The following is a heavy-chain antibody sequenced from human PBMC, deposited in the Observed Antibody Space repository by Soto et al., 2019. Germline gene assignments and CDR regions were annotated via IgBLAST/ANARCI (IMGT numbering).Heavy chain of an antibody. D-gene: IGHD5-18*01. CDR1: GFTFSNFW. CDR3: ASPVRYSYGYYFYFMDV. CDR2: INSDGSST. V-gene: IGHV3-74*01. Sequence: EVQLVESGGGLVQPGGSLRLSCAASGFTFSNFWMHWVRQAPGKGLVWVSRINSDGSSTNYADCVKGRFTISRDNAKNTPYLQMNSLRAEDTSVYYCASPVRYSYGYYFYFMDVWGQGTTVTVSS. J-gene: IGHJ6*02.